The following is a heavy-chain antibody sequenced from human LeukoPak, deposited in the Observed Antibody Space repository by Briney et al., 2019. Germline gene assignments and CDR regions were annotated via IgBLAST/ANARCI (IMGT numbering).Heavy chain of an antibody. J-gene: IGHJ4*02. Sequence: SVKVSCKTSGGTFSSHVISWVRQAPGQGLEWMGGIIPIFGTANYAQKFQGRVTITADKSTNKVYMELSSLRSDDTAIYFCARVNGYCSSISCFLDYWGQGTLVIVSS. V-gene: IGHV1-69*06. CDR1: GGTFSSHV. CDR2: IIPIFGTA. CDR3: ARVNGYCSSISCFLDY. D-gene: IGHD2-2*01.